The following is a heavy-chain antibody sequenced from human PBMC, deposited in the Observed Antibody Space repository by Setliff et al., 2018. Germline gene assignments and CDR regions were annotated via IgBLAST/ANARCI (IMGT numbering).Heavy chain of an antibody. CDR2: MKPKNGDT. Sequence: ASVKVSCKASGYTFISYDINWVRQAPGQGLEWMGWMKPKNGDTGYAQKFQGRVTMTRDTSTSTVYMELSSLRSEDTAVYYCARTLEAAAGTAWFDPWGQGTLVTVSS. CDR3: ARTLEAAAGTAWFDP. CDR1: GYTFISYD. D-gene: IGHD6-13*01. V-gene: IGHV1-8*02. J-gene: IGHJ5*02.